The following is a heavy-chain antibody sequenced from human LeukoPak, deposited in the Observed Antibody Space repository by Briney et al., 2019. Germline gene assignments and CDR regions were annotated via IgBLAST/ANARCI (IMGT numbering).Heavy chain of an antibody. CDR2: ISASGGST. CDR3: AKQLGYCSDGSCYFPY. D-gene: IGHD2-15*01. CDR1: GFTFSSSA. V-gene: IGHV3-23*01. J-gene: IGHJ4*02. Sequence: GGSLRLSCAASGFTFSSSAMSWVRQVPGKGLEWVSGISASGGSTYYADSVQGRFTISRDNSESTLCLQMNSLRAEDTAVYYCAKQLGYCSDGSCYFPYWGQGTLVTVSS.